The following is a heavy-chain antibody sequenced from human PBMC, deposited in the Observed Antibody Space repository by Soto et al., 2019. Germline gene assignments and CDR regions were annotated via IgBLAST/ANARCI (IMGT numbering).Heavy chain of an antibody. Sequence: ASVKVSCKASGYTFTSYYMHWVRQAPGQGLEWMGIINPSGGSTSYAQKFQGRVTMTRDTSTSTVYMELSSLRSEEKAMYYCARAWYYDSSGLYYFDYWGQGTLVTVSS. V-gene: IGHV1-46*01. J-gene: IGHJ4*02. D-gene: IGHD3-22*01. CDR2: INPSGGST. CDR1: GYTFTSYY. CDR3: ARAWYYDSSGLYYFDY.